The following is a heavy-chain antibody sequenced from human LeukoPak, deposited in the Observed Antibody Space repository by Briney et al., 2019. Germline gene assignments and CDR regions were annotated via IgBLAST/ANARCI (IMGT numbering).Heavy chain of an antibody. D-gene: IGHD3-10*01. V-gene: IGHV3-73*01. CDR2: IRSKANSYAT. Sequence: GGSLRLSCAASGFTFSGSAMHWVRQASGKGLEWVGRIRSKANSYATAYAASVKGRFTISRDDSKNTAYLQMNSLRAEDTALYYCAKDHRFDYYGSGRRSGGHFDYWGQGTLVTVSS. CDR3: AKDHRFDYYGSGRRSGGHFDY. J-gene: IGHJ4*02. CDR1: GFTFSGSA.